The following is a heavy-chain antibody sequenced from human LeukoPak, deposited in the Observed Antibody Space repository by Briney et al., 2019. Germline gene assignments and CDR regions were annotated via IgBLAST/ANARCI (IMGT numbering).Heavy chain of an antibody. J-gene: IGHJ5*02. V-gene: IGHV3-23*01. Sequence: QTGGSLRLSCAASGFTFSSYAMSWVRQAPGKGLEWVSAISGSGGSTYYADSVKGRFTISRDNSKNTLFLQMNSLRADDTAVYYCAKEPRENSGYYVSGWFDPWGQGTLVTVSS. D-gene: IGHD5-12*01. CDR3: AKEPRENSGYYVSGWFDP. CDR1: GFTFSSYA. CDR2: ISGSGGST.